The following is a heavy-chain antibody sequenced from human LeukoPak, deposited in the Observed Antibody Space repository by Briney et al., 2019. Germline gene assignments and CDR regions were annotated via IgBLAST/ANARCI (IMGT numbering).Heavy chain of an antibody. V-gene: IGHV4-59*01. D-gene: IGHD3-3*01. CDR1: GGSISSDY. CDR3: ARGGSVLEWCPYSPFDY. CDR2: IYYSGST. J-gene: IGHJ4*02. Sequence: PSETLSLTCTVSGGSISSDYWRWIRQPPGKRLERSGYIYYSGSTNYTTPLKSRSTISVDTSKSQCYLKLSSVTAADTAVYYCARGGSVLEWCPYSPFDYWGQGTLVTVSS.